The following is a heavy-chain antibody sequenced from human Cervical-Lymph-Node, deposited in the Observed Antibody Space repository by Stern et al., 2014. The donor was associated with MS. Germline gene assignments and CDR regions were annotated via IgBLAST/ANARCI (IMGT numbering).Heavy chain of an antibody. J-gene: IGHJ4*02. CDR3: ARVTEFLRFFYPDY. Sequence: VQLVESGPGLVKPSQTLSLTCTVSGGAVNSGERYLSWIRQPPEKGLEWIGYIYYSGNTHYNPSLESRLTISMDRSKNQLSLKLRSLTAADTAVYYCARVTEFLRFFYPDYWGQGIRVTVSS. V-gene: IGHV4-30-4*08. CDR2: IYYSGNT. CDR1: GGAVNSGERY. D-gene: IGHD3-3*01.